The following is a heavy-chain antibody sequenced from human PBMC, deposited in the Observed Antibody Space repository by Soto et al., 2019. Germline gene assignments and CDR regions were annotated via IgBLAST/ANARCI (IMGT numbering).Heavy chain of an antibody. CDR3: ASVPYDFWSGYSVDY. CDR2: ISYDGSNK. D-gene: IGHD3-3*01. J-gene: IGHJ4*02. V-gene: IGHV3-30-3*01. Sequence: QVQLVESGGGVVQPGRSLRLSCAASGFTFSSYAMHWVRQAPGKGLEWVAVISYDGSNKYYADSVKGRFTSSRDNSKNTLYLQMNSLRAEDTAVYYCASVPYDFWSGYSVDYWGQGTLVTVSS. CDR1: GFTFSSYA.